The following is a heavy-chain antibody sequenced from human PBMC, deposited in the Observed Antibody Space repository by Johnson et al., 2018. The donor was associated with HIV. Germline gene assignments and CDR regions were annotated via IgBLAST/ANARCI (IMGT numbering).Heavy chain of an antibody. CDR2: INWNGCST. J-gene: IGHJ3*02. V-gene: IGHV3-20*04. Sequence: MLLVESGGGLVQPGGSLRLSCAASGFTVSSNYMSWVRQAPGKGLEWVSGINWNGCSTDYADSVKGRFTISRDNAKNSLYLQMNSLRAEDTALYYCARDLGAAAGTPHDAFDIWGQGTMVTVSS. CDR1: GFTVSSNY. CDR3: ARDLGAAAGTPHDAFDI. D-gene: IGHD6-13*01.